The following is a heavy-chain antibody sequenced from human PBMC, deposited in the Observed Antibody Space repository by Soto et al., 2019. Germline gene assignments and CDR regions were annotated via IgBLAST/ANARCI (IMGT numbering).Heavy chain of an antibody. CDR2: VGGRDDKT. CDR1: GFTINSYA. CDR3: AKEATSGPYNWFAP. D-gene: IGHD2-15*01. J-gene: IGHJ5*02. Sequence: EVQLLESGGDLVQPGGSLRLSCVASGFTINSYAMNWVRQAPGKGLEWVSTVGGRDDKTYYADSVKGRFTISRDTSRNTLYLQMDSLRAEDTALYYCAKEATSGPYNWFAPWGQGTLVTVSS. V-gene: IGHV3-23*01.